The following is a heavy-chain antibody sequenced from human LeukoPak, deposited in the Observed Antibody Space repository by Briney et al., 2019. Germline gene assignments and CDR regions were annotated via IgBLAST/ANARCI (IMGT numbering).Heavy chain of an antibody. CDR3: ARADTVTTPRD. D-gene: IGHD4-17*01. Sequence: SETLSLTCTVSGGSISGGGYYWSWIRQHPGKGLEWIGYIYYSGSTNYNPSLKSRVTISVDTSKNQFSLKLNSVTAADTAVYYCARADTVTTPRDWGQGTLVTVSS. CDR1: GGSISGGGYY. J-gene: IGHJ4*02. CDR2: IYYSGST. V-gene: IGHV4-31*03.